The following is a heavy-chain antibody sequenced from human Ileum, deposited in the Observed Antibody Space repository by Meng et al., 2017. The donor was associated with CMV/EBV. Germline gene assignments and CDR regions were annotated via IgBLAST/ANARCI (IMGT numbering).Heavy chain of an antibody. CDR1: EFTFSSYW. D-gene: IGHD2-15*01. CDR2: INSDGSST. J-gene: IGHJ4*02. CDR3: ARALFFKDPFFDY. V-gene: IGHV3-74*01. Sequence: AASEFTFSSYWMRGVREAPGRGLVLVALINSDGSSTSYADSVEGRFTISRDNAKNTLYLQMNSLRAEDTAVYYCARALFFKDPFFDYWGQGTLVTVSS.